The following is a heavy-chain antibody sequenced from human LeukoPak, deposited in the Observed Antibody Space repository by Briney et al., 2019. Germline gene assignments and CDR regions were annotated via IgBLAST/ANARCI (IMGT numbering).Heavy chain of an antibody. J-gene: IGHJ6*03. CDR2: INSDGRST. D-gene: IGHD2-8*01. V-gene: IGHV3-74*01. Sequence: GGSLRLSCAASGFTFSNYWMHWVRQAPGKGLVWVSRINSDGRSTNYADSVKGRFTISRDNAKNTLYLQMNSLRAEDTAVYYCAEDRCSNGIGCYYYYMDVWGKGTTVTISS. CDR3: AEDRCSNGIGCYYYYMDV. CDR1: GFTFSNYW.